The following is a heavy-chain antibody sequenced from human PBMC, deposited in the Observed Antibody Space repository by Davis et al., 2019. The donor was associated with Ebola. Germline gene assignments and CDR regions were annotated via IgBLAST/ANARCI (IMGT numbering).Heavy chain of an antibody. J-gene: IGHJ6*03. D-gene: IGHD1-14*01. Sequence: SVPVSCQASVYTFTSYGISWVRQAPGQGLEWMGWISAYNGNTNYAQKFQGRVTINADESTGTAYMALSSLRSDDTAVYFCATGSKLVGTNDYYYFMDVWGKGTMVAVSS. CDR2: ISAYNGNT. CDR1: VYTFTSYG. V-gene: IGHV1-18*04. CDR3: ATGSKLVGTNDYYYFMDV.